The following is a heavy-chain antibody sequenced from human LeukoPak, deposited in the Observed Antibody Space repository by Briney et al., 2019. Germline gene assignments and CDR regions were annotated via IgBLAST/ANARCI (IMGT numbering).Heavy chain of an antibody. CDR2: IYYSGST. Sequence: SGTLSLTCSVSGGSISSSSYYWGWIRQPPGKGLEWIGSIYYSGSTYYNPSLKSRVTISVDTSKNQFSLKLSSVTAADTAVYYCARWYSSSSTYMDVWGKGTTVTVSS. CDR3: ARWYSSSSTYMDV. V-gene: IGHV4-39*07. D-gene: IGHD6-6*01. CDR1: GGSISSSSYY. J-gene: IGHJ6*03.